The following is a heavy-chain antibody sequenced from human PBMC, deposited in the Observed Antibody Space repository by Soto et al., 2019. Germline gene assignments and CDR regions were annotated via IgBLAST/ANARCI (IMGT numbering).Heavy chain of an antibody. CDR2: IDWDEDK. CDR3: ARIKVRGSTFDTFYI. D-gene: IGHD3-16*01. CDR1: GFSLSTSGMC. V-gene: IGHV2-70*20. J-gene: IGHJ3*02. Sequence: SGPTLVSPTQTLTLTCTFTGFSLSTSGMCVSWVRQPPGKALEWLALIDWDEDKFYNTSLRTRVTISKDTSKNQVVLTMTNMDPVDTATYYFARIKVRGSTFDTFYIWGQGTRVTVSS.